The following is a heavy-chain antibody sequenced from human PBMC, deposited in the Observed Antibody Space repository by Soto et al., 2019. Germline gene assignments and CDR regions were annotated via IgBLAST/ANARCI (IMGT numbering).Heavy chain of an antibody. J-gene: IGHJ5*02. V-gene: IGHV4-34*01. CDR2: INHRGST. D-gene: IGHD2-2*01. Sequence: SETLSLTCGVYGGSFSCYYWIWIRQSPGKGLEWIGGINHRGSTNYNPSLESRVTISVDTSKNQFSLKLPSVTAADTAMYYCARDGFCTSTTCRVGNWFDPWGQGTLVTVSS. CDR3: ARDGFCTSTTCRVGNWFDP. CDR1: GGSFSCYY.